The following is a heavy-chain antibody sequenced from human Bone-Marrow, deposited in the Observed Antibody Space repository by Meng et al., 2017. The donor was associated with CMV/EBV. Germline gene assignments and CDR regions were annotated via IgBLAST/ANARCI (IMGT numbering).Heavy chain of an antibody. V-gene: IGHV3-72*01. Sequence: GESLKISCAASGFTFSDHYMDWVRQAPGKGLEWVGRTRNKANSYTTEYAASVKGRFIVSRDESKNSLYLQMNSLKTEDTAVYYCARDCSSTSCGIWGQGTMVTVSS. CDR3: ARDCSSTSCGI. J-gene: IGHJ3*02. D-gene: IGHD2-2*01. CDR1: GFTFSDHY. CDR2: TRNKANSYTT.